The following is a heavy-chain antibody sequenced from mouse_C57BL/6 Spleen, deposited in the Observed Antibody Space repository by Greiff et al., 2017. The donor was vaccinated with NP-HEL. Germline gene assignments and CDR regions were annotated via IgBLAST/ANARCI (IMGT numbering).Heavy chain of an antibody. J-gene: IGHJ4*01. V-gene: IGHV5-12*01. CDR2: ISNGGGST. Sequence: EVQLVESGGGLVQPGGSLKLSCAASGFTFSDYYMYWVRQTPEKRLEWVAYISNGGGSTYYPDTVKGRFTISRDNAKNTLYLQMSRLKSEDTAMYYCARHCDGDDGPYYYAMDYWGQGTSVTVSS. CDR1: GFTFSDYY. D-gene: IGHD2-3*01. CDR3: ARHCDGDDGPYYYAMDY.